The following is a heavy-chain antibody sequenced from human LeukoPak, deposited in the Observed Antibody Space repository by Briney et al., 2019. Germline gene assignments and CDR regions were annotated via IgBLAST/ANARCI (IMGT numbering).Heavy chain of an antibody. J-gene: IGHJ4*02. Sequence: ASVKVSCKASGYTFTSYDINWVRQATGQGLEWMGWMNPNSGNTGYAQKFQGRVTIIRNTSISTAYMELSSLRSEDTAVYYCARGPEYYYDSSGYYSNFDYWGQGTLVTVSS. CDR2: MNPNSGNT. V-gene: IGHV1-8*03. D-gene: IGHD3-22*01. CDR1: GYTFTSYD. CDR3: ARGPEYYYDSSGYYSNFDY.